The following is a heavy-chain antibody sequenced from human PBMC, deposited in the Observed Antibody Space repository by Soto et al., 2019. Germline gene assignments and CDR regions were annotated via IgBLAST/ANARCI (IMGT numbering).Heavy chain of an antibody. CDR3: ARGRTYYDSSGYSY. V-gene: IGHV4-34*01. D-gene: IGHD3-22*01. CDR1: GGSFSGYY. CDR2: INHSGST. J-gene: IGHJ4*02. Sequence: SETLSLTCAVYGGSFSGYYWSWIRQPPGKGLEWIGEINHSGSTNYNPSLKSRVTISVDTSKNQFSLKLSSVTAADTAVYYCARGRTYYDSSGYSYWGQGTLVTVS.